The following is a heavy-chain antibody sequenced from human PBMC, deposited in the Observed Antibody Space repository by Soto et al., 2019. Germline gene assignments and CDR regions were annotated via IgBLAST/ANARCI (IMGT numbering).Heavy chain of an antibody. V-gene: IGHV3-48*02. CDR2: ISSGTPTT. CDR3: ARGGAGRPDY. Sequence: VQLVNSGGGLVQPGGSLRLSCAASGFTFSSDGMNWVRQAPGKGLEWVSYISSGTPTTNYADSVKGRFTISRDNAKSSLYLQLNSLRDDDTAVYYCARGGAGRPDYWGQGTLVIVSS. D-gene: IGHD6-13*01. CDR1: GFTFSSDG. J-gene: IGHJ4*02.